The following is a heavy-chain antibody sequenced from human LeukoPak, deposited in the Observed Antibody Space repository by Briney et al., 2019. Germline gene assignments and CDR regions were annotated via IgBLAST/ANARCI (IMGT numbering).Heavy chain of an antibody. Sequence: ASVKVSCKASGYTFTSYDINWVRQATGQGLEWMGWMNPNSGNTGYAQKFQGRVTITADESTSTAYMELSSLRSEDTAVYYCARDAPGIAAAGIFDYWGQGTLVTVSS. CDR3: ARDAPGIAAAGIFDY. CDR2: MNPNSGNT. D-gene: IGHD6-13*01. CDR1: GYTFTSYD. V-gene: IGHV1-8*01. J-gene: IGHJ4*02.